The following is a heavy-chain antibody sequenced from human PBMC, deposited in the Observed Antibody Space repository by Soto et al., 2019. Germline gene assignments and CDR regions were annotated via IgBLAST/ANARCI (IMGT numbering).Heavy chain of an antibody. D-gene: IGHD4-4*01. CDR2: VSGSGSHT. CDR3: AKDRPGYSQPMDV. Sequence: EVQLLESGGGLLQPGASLRLSCAASGFTFGGHAMSWVRQAPEKGLEWVSTVSGSGSHTYYADSVKGRFTISRDNSKNTLNLQMNSLWAEDTAIYYCAKDRPGYSQPMDVWGNGTTVTVSS. J-gene: IGHJ6*03. V-gene: IGHV3-23*01. CDR1: GFTFGGHA.